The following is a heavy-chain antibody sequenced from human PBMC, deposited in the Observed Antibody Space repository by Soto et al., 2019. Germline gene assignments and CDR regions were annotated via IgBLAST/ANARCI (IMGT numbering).Heavy chain of an antibody. D-gene: IGHD2-8*01. Sequence: GSLRLSCAASGFTFSSYAMSWVRQAPGKGLQWVGSVDSSGSTYYNPSLKSRVTISVDTSKNQFFLKLTSVTAADTAVYYCARLLTYWGHGILVTVSS. CDR2: VDSSGST. J-gene: IGHJ4*01. CDR1: GFTFSSYA. V-gene: IGHV4-39*01. CDR3: ARLLTY.